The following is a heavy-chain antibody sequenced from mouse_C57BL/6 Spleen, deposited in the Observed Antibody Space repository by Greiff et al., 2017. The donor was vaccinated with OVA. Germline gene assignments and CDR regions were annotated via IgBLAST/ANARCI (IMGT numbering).Heavy chain of an antibody. V-gene: IGHV1-72*01. CDR1: GYTFPSYW. J-gene: IGHJ4*01. D-gene: IGHD1-1*01. Sequence: QVQLQQSGAELVKPGASVKLSCKASGYTFPSYWMHWVTQRPGRGLEWIGRIDPNSGCTTYNEKFNIQATLTVVKPSRTAYMQLSSLTSEDSAVYYCARRGDYGSSYVRGYAMDYWGQGTSVTVSS. CDR2: IDPNSGCT. CDR3: ARRGDYGSSYVRGYAMDY.